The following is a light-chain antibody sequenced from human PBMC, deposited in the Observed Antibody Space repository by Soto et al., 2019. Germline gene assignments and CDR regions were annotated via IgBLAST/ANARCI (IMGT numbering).Light chain of an antibody. J-gene: IGLJ1*01. CDR1: SSSSGSVYN. Sequence: QSVLTQPPSVSGAPGQRVTISCTGSSSSSGSVYNVHWYQQRPGTAPRLVIYDNSDRPSGVPDRFSGSKSGTSASLAITGLQAEDEGDYYCQSYDSTLSARYVFGTGTKLTVL. V-gene: IGLV1-40*01. CDR3: QSYDSTLSARYV. CDR2: DNS.